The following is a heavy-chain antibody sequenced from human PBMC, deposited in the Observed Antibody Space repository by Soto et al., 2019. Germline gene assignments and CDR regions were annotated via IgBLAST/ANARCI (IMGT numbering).Heavy chain of an antibody. CDR1: GFTFSRYD. CDR3: ARGALGFDP. CDR2: IGTSGDT. V-gene: IGHV3-13*04. D-gene: IGHD6-6*01. Sequence: EVQVVESGGGLVQPGGSLRLSCAASGFTFSRYDMHWVRQATGRGLEWVSGIGTSGDTYYAGSVKGRFTISRENAKNSVYLQMNSLRAGDTAVYYYARGALGFDPWGQGTLVAVSS. J-gene: IGHJ5*02.